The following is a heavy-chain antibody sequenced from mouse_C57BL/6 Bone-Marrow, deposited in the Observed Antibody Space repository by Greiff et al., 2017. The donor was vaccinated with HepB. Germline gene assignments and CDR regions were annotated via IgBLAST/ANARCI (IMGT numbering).Heavy chain of an antibody. Sequence: VQRVESGAELARPGASVKLSCKASGYTFTSYGISWVKQRTGQGLEWIGEIYPRSGNTYYNEKFKGKATLTADKSSSTAYMELRSLTSEDSAVYFCARGTVVANWYFDVWGTGTTVTVSS. D-gene: IGHD1-1*01. CDR3: ARGTVVANWYFDV. V-gene: IGHV1-81*01. CDR1: GYTFTSYG. CDR2: IYPRSGNT. J-gene: IGHJ1*03.